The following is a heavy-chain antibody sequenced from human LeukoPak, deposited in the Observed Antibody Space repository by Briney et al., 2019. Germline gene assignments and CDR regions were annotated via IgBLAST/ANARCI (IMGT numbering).Heavy chain of an antibody. Sequence: ASVKVSCKASGYTFTSYGISWVRQAPGQGLEWMGWISAYNGNTNYAQKFQGRVTMTVDTSTDTAYMELSSLRSEDTAVYYCATETLSSGYYYGDAFDIWGQGTMVTVSS. J-gene: IGHJ3*02. CDR1: GYTFTSYG. V-gene: IGHV1-18*01. D-gene: IGHD3-22*01. CDR3: ATETLSSGYYYGDAFDI. CDR2: ISAYNGNT.